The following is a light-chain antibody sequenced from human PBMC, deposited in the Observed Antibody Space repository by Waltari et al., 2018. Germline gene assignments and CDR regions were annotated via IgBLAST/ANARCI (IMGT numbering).Light chain of an antibody. CDR3: QQYYSLPT. J-gene: IGKJ4*01. CDR1: QSVLYRSNNKHS. V-gene: IGKV4-1*01. Sequence: DIVMTQSPDSLAVSLGERATINCKSSQSVLYRSNNKHSVAWYQQKPWQSPKLLIYWSSTRESGVPDRFSGGGSGTDFTLTISSLQADDVAIYYCQQYYSLPTFGGGTKVEI. CDR2: WSS.